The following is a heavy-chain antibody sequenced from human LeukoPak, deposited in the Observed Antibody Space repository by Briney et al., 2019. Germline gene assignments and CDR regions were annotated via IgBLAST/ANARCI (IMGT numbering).Heavy chain of an antibody. CDR3: ARRGAAYNWFDP. D-gene: IGHD1-26*01. V-gene: IGHV4-59*08. CDR1: GGSISSYY. Sequence: SETLSLTCTVSGGSISSYYWSWIRQTPGKGLERIGYIYYSGSTNYNPSLESRVTISVDTSKNQFSLKLSSMTAADTAIYYCARRGAAYNWFDPWGQGILVTVSS. CDR2: IYYSGST. J-gene: IGHJ5*02.